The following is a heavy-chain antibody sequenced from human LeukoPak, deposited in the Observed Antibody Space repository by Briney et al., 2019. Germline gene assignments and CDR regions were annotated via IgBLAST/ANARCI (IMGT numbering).Heavy chain of an antibody. CDR1: GFTLSCYA. CDR3: ARDGPYGSGSYPDY. D-gene: IGHD3-10*01. CDR2: ISYDGSNK. Sequence: GGSLRLSCAASGFTLSCYAMHWVRQAPGKGLEWVAVISYDGSNKYYADSVKGRFTISRDNSKNTLYLQMNSLRAEDTAVYYCARDGPYGSGSYPDYWGQGTLVTVSS. J-gene: IGHJ4*02. V-gene: IGHV3-30*04.